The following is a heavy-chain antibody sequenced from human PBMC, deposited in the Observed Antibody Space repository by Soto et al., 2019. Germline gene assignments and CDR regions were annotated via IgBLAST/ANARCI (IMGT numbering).Heavy chain of an antibody. J-gene: IGHJ4*02. CDR1: GASISDYF. CDR3: ARGTYCGSDCYWTLDY. V-gene: IGHV4-59*01. CDR2: MYSGEST. Sequence: SETLSLTCTVSGASISDYFWTWIRQPPGKGLEWIVYMYSGESTNKKSSLNRRFKVSVDTSKSQFVLEVTSVTAADTAVYYCARGTYCGSDCYWTLDYWGQGKLVTVSS. D-gene: IGHD2-21*02.